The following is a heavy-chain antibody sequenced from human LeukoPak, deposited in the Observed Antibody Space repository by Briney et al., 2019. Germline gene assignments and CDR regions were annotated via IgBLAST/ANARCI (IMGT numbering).Heavy chain of an antibody. D-gene: IGHD2-2*01. CDR2: INHSGST. Sequence: PSETLSLTCAVYGGSFSGYYWSWIRQLPGKGLEWIGEINHSGSTNYNPSLKSRVTISVDTSKNQFSLKLSSVTAADTAVYYCARGPDIVVVPAAPSRDYWGQGTLVTVSS. J-gene: IGHJ4*02. V-gene: IGHV4-34*01. CDR1: GGSFSGYY. CDR3: ARGPDIVVVPAAPSRDY.